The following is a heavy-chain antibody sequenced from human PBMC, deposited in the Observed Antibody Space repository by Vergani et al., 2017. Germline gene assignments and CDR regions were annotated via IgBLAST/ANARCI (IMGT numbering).Heavy chain of an antibody. J-gene: IGHJ4*02. V-gene: IGHV5-51*01. Sequence: EVQLVQSGAEVKKPGESLKISCKGSGYSFTSYWIGWVRQMPGKGLEWMGIIYPGDSDTRYSPSFQGQVTISADKSKDTLYLQMNSLRAEDTAVYYCARGYCTNSICRGKVDSWGQGTLVTVSS. CDR3: ARGYCTNSICRGKVDS. CDR1: GYSFTSYW. D-gene: IGHD2-8*01. CDR2: IYPGDSDT.